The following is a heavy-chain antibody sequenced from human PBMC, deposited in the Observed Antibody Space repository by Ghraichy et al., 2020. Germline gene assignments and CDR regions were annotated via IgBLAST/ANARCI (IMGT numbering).Heavy chain of an antibody. J-gene: IGHJ4*02. Sequence: SETLSLTCAVSGYSISSGYYWGWIRQPPGKGLEWIGSIYHSGSTYYNPSLKSRVTISVDTSKSQFSLKLNSVTAADTAVYYCARGYSTFDYWGQGTLVTVSS. CDR2: IYHSGST. V-gene: IGHV4-38-2*01. CDR1: GYSISSGYY. D-gene: IGHD6-13*01. CDR3: ARGYSTFDY.